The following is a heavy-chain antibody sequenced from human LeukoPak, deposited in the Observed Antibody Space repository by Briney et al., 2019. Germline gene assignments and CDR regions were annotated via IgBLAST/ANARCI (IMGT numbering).Heavy chain of an antibody. D-gene: IGHD6-19*01. CDR2: IWYDGSNK. V-gene: IGHV3-33*01. J-gene: IGHJ4*02. CDR1: GFTFSSYG. CDR3: ALGGYSSGWFYFDY. Sequence: PGGSLRLSCAASGFTFSSYGMHWVRQAPGKGLEWVAVIWYDGSNKYYADSVKGRFTISRDNSKNTLYLQMNSLRAEDTAVYYCALGGYSSGWFYFDYWGQGTLVT.